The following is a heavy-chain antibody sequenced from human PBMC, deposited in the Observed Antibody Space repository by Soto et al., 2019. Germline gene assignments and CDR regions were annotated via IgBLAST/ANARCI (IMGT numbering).Heavy chain of an antibody. V-gene: IGHV4-59*01. CDR3: ARALNEAILEGFETNWFDP. D-gene: IGHD3-3*01. CDR1: GCSITSYY. J-gene: IGHJ5*02. CDR2: IYYSEST. Sequence: SETLYLTCNVSGCSITSYYWSWIRQPPGKGLEWIGIIYYSESTNNNTSLKKRVTISLDNSNNHFSQKQSSVTAAATAAYYYARALNEAILEGFETNWFDPWGQGTLVTVSS.